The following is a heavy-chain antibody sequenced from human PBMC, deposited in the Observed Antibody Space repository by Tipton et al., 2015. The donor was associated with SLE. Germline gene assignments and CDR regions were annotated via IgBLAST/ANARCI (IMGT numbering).Heavy chain of an antibody. CDR3: ARGNFLTGYWMDV. J-gene: IGHJ6*04. V-gene: IGHV4-59*08. CDR1: GGSISSRY. CDR2: IYYSGST. Sequence: TLSLTCTVSGGSISSRYWSWIRQPPGKGLEWIGYIYYSGSTNYNPSLKSRVTISVDTSKDQFSLKLSSVTAADTAVYYCARGNFLTGYWMDVWGKGTTVTVSS. D-gene: IGHD3-9*01.